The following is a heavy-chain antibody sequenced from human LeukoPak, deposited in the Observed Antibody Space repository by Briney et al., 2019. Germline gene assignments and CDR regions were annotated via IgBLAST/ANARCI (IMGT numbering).Heavy chain of an antibody. Sequence: GGSLRLSCAASGFTFSSYAMSWVRQAPGEGLEWVGRIKSKTDGGTTDYAAPVKGRITISRDDSKNTLYLQMNSLKTEDTAVYYCTTAALGRWGQGTLVTVSS. V-gene: IGHV3-15*01. CDR2: IKSKTDGGTT. CDR3: TTAALGR. J-gene: IGHJ1*01. CDR1: GFTFSSYA.